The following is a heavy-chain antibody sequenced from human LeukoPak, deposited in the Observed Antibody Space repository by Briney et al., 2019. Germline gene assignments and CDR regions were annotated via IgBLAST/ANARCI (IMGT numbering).Heavy chain of an antibody. CDR3: ARQDGVAKYYFDY. D-gene: IGHD5-24*01. J-gene: IGHJ4*02. CDR1: GYRFTTYW. V-gene: IGHV5-51*01. CDR2: IYPGDSDT. Sequence: HGESLKISCKGSGYRFTTYWIGWVRQMPGKGLEWMAIIYPGDSDTRYSPSFQGQVTISADKSITTAYLQWSSLKASDTAMYYCARQDGVAKYYFDYWGQGTLVTVSS.